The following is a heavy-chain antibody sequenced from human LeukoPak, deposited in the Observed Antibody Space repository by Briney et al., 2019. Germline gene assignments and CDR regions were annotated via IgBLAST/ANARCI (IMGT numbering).Heavy chain of an antibody. V-gene: IGHV3-23*01. CDR3: ANGNRCTSPNCLGYYYFYMDV. Sequence: PGGSLSLSCAASGFTLRSYAMKGAREASGRGREWGSGFSGSWGTTYYADSVNGRFTISRDNTKNTLYLQMNSLRAEDTAVYYCANGNRCTSPNCLGYYYFYMDVWGKGTTVTVSS. J-gene: IGHJ6*03. CDR1: GFTLRSYA. CDR2: FSGSWGTT. D-gene: IGHD2-8*01.